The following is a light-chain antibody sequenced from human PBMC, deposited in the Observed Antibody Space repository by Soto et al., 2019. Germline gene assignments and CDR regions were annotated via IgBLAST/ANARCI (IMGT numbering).Light chain of an antibody. J-gene: IGKJ1*01. Sequence: EIVMTQSPATLSVSPGERATLSCRASQSVSSSYLGWYQQKPGQAPRLLIHGASTRAPGFPARFSGSGSGTDFTLTISSLQSEDFAVYYCQQYNNWPWTFGQGTKVDIK. V-gene: IGKV3-15*01. CDR1: QSVSSSY. CDR2: GAS. CDR3: QQYNNWPWT.